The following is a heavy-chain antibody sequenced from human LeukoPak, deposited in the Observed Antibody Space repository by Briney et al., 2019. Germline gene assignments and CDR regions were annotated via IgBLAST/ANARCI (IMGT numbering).Heavy chain of an antibody. Sequence: GGSLRLSCAASGFTFSSYEMNWVRQAPGKGLEWVSSISSSSSYIYYADSVKGRFTISRDNAKNSLYLQMNSLRAEDTAVYYCARGAPYYYYMDVWGKGTTVTVSS. CDR3: ARGAPYYYYMDV. CDR1: GFTFSSYE. J-gene: IGHJ6*03. CDR2: ISSSSSYI. V-gene: IGHV3-21*01.